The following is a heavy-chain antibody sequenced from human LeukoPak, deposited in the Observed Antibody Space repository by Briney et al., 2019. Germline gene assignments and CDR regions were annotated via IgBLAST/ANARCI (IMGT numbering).Heavy chain of an antibody. Sequence: GGSLRLSCAASGFTVSSNYMSWVRQAPGKGLEWVSVVYSGGSTYYADSVKGRFTISRDNSKNTLYLQMNSLRAEDTAVYYCAGGRMVRGVILSDVYWGQGTLVTVSS. J-gene: IGHJ4*02. V-gene: IGHV3-66*01. D-gene: IGHD3-10*01. CDR1: GFTVSSNY. CDR2: VYSGGST. CDR3: AGGRMVRGVILSDVY.